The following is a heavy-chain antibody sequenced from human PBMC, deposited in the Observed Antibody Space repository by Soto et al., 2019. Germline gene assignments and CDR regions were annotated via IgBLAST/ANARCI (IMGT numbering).Heavy chain of an antibody. V-gene: IGHV1-8*02. J-gene: IGHJ5*01. Sequence: QVQLVQSGAEVKEPGASVKVSCKASGYTFTSYDINWVRQATGQGLEWMGYMSPDSGKTRFAQKFEGRVTMTRDTSINTAYMQLSALTSENTAVYYCARGVAAGVDSWGQGSLVTVSS. CDR3: ARGVAAGVDS. CDR1: GYTFTSYD. CDR2: MSPDSGKT. D-gene: IGHD3-10*01.